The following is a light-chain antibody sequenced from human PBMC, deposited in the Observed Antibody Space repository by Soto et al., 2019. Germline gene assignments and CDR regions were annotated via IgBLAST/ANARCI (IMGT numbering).Light chain of an antibody. CDR3: QQYKSYPYT. V-gene: IGKV1-5*03. Sequence: DIQMTQSPSTLSASVGDRVTITCRASHSISSWLAWYQQKPGKAPNLLIYKASSLQSGVPSRFSGSGSGTEFTLTISSLQPDDFATYYCQQYKSYPYTFGQGTKLEIK. CDR1: HSISSW. J-gene: IGKJ2*01. CDR2: KAS.